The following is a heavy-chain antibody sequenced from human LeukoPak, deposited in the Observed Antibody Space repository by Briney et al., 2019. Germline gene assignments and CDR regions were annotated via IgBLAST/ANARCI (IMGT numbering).Heavy chain of an antibody. CDR3: AKGGNCSGGSCYLGLDF. V-gene: IGHV3-23*01. CDR2: ISGSGSNT. D-gene: IGHD2-15*01. CDR1: GLTFSSYA. Sequence: PGGSLRLSCAASGLTFSSYAMSWVRQAPGKGLEWVSAISGSGSNTYYADSVKGRFTISRDNAKNTLSLQMNSLRAEDTAVYYCAKGGNCSGGSCYLGLDFWGQGTLVTVSS. J-gene: IGHJ4*02.